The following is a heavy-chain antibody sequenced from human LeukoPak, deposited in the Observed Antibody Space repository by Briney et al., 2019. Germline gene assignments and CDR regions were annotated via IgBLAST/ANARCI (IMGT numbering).Heavy chain of an antibody. CDR1: GGSFSGYY. Sequence: SETLSLTCAVYGGSFSGYYWSWIRQPPGKGLEWIGYIYYSGSTNYNPSLKSRVTISVDTSKNQFSLKLSSVTAADTAVYYCAREEWRDAFDIWGQGTMVTVSS. CDR3: AREEWRDAFDI. CDR2: IYYSGST. J-gene: IGHJ3*02. D-gene: IGHD3-3*01. V-gene: IGHV4-59*01.